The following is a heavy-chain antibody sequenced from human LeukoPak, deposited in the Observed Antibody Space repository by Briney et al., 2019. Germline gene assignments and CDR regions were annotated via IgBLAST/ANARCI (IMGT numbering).Heavy chain of an antibody. CDR1: GGTFSSYA. D-gene: IGHD6-19*01. V-gene: IGHV1-69*06. CDR2: IIPIFGTA. CDR3: ERVAAVAGTMAFDI. Sequence: SVKVSCKASGGTFSSYAISWVRQAPGQGLEWMGGIIPIFGTANYAQKFQGRVTITADKSTSTAYMELSSLRSEDTAVYYCERVAAVAGTMAFDIWGQGTMVTVSS. J-gene: IGHJ3*02.